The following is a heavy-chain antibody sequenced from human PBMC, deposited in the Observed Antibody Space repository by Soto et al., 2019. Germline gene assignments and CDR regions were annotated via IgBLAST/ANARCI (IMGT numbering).Heavy chain of an antibody. V-gene: IGHV1-69*01. CDR2: IIPIFGTA. CDR1: GGTFSSYA. CDR3: ARGPLAIFGVVTSDWYFDL. J-gene: IGHJ2*01. Sequence: QVQLVQSGAEVKKPGSSVKVSCEASGGTFSSYAISWVRQAPGQGLEWMGGIIPIFGTANYAQKFQGRVTITADESTSTAYMELSSLRSEDTAVYYCARGPLAIFGVVTSDWYFDLWGRGTLVTVSS. D-gene: IGHD3-3*01.